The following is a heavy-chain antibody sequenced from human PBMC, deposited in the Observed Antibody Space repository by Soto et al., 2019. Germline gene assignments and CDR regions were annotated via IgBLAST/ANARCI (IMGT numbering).Heavy chain of an antibody. CDR2: MAPITGGT. D-gene: IGHD2-15*01. CDR1: GDNLGAYY. Sequence: QVQLEQSGAEVKQPGASVKVSCKAPGDNLGAYYTYWVRQAPGRGLEWVGWMAPITGGTDYEERLRDRVTMTRDTSMNTASMELRRLRSDDTAIYFCARGRDAASQFSSPHGMDVWGQGTTVTVS. J-gene: IGHJ6*02. V-gene: IGHV1-2*02. CDR3: ARGRDAASQFSSPHGMDV.